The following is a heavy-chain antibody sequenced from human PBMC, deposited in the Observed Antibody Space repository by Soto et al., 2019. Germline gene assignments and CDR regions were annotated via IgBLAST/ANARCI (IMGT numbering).Heavy chain of an antibody. V-gene: IGHV1-69*08. J-gene: IGHJ4*02. CDR3: TRGGRENIWIDGNFEY. CDR1: GGTFSSYS. Sequence: QVQLVQSGAEVKKPGSSVKVSCKAPGGTFSSYSINWVRQAPGQGLEWMGRVVPKIGNRNFVRKFQGRLTLTADKSTRTAFLGLSSLRPEDTAVYYCTRGGRENIWIDGNFEYWGQGTQFTVSS. D-gene: IGHD1-20*01. CDR2: VVPKIGNR.